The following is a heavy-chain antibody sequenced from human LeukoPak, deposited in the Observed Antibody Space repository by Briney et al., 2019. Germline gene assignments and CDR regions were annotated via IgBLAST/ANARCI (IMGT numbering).Heavy chain of an antibody. Sequence: PGGSLRLSCAASGFTVSSNYMSWVRQAPGKGLEWVSVIYSGGSTYYADSVKGRFTISRDSAKNSLYLQMNSLRAEDTAVYYCARDRATHSSSWFDSWGQGILVTVSS. CDR2: IYSGGST. CDR3: ARDRATHSSSWFDS. J-gene: IGHJ5*01. V-gene: IGHV3-66*01. D-gene: IGHD6-19*01. CDR1: GFTVSSNY.